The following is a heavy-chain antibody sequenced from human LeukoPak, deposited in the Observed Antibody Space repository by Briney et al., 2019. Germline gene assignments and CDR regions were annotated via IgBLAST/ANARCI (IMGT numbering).Heavy chain of an antibody. Sequence: PSETLSLTCTVSGDSISGYYWAWIRQPAGKGLEWIGHIYAPGSSNYSPSFKSQVTMSIDMSNNQFSLRLNSVTAADTAMYYCARDLEDFDSPANDYWGQGTHVIVSP. D-gene: IGHD2-15*01. CDR1: GDSISGYY. CDR3: ARDLEDFDSPANDY. CDR2: IYAPGSS. V-gene: IGHV4-4*07. J-gene: IGHJ4*02.